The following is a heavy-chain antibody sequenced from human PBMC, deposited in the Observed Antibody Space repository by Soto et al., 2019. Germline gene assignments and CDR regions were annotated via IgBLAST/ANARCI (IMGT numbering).Heavy chain of an antibody. CDR2: IIPILGIA. V-gene: IGHV1-69*08. CDR3: ARDRVVVVPAANFRYFDL. J-gene: IGHJ2*01. Sequence: QVQLVQSGAEVKKPGSSVKVSCKASGGTFSSYTISWVRQAPGQGLEWMGRIIPILGIANYAQKFQGRVTITADKSTSTAYMELSSLRSEDTAVYYCARDRVVVVPAANFRYFDLWGRGTLVTVSS. CDR1: GGTFSSYT. D-gene: IGHD2-2*01.